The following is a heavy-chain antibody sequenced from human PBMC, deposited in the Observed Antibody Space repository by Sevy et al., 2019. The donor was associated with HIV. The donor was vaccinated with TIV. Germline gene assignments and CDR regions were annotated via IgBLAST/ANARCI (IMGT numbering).Heavy chain of an antibody. J-gene: IGHJ4*02. CDR2: ISGSGGST. CDR1: GFTFSSYA. Sequence: GVSLRLSCAASGFTFSSYAMTWVRQAPGKGLEWVSLISGSGGSTFYADSVKGRFTISRDNSKNTLYLQMNSLRADDTAVYYCAKDGGYRSPSLANWGQGTLVTVSS. V-gene: IGHV3-23*01. D-gene: IGHD2-15*01. CDR3: AKDGGYRSPSLAN.